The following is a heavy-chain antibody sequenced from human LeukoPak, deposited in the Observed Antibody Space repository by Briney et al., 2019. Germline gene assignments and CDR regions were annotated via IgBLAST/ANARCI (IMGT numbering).Heavy chain of an antibody. Sequence: GASVKVSCKASGYTFTGYYMHWVRQAPGQGLEWMGWINPNSGGTNYAQKFQGRVTMTRDTSMSAAYMEISRLTYDDTAVYYCGRGIQSFDPWGQGTLVTVSS. CDR1: GYTFTGYY. J-gene: IGHJ5*02. CDR3: GRGIQSFDP. V-gene: IGHV1-2*02. CDR2: INPNSGGT.